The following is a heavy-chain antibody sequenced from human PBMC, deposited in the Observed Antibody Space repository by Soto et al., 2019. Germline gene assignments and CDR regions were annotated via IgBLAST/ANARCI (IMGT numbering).Heavy chain of an antibody. J-gene: IGHJ4*02. CDR1: GFTFSIFW. CDR3: AQGRLNFDH. Sequence: EVQLVESGGGLVQPGGSLRLSCAASGFTFSIFWMRWVRQAPGKGLEWVANIKADGSDKYYVDSVKGRFTISRDNAKNSLYMQMNRLSAVDTSVYDCAQGRLNFDHWGQGTLVTVSS. D-gene: IGHD2-15*01. CDR2: IKADGSDK. V-gene: IGHV3-7*01.